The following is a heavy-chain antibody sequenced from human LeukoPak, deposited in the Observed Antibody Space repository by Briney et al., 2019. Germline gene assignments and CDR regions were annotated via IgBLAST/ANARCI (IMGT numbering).Heavy chain of an antibody. V-gene: IGHV3-21*01. CDR3: AKGRAYYYDSSGLDI. D-gene: IGHD3-22*01. J-gene: IGHJ3*02. CDR1: GFTFSTYS. CDR2: ISSSSSYI. Sequence: GGSLRLSCVDSGFTFSTYSMNWVRQAPGKGLEWVSSISSSSSYIYYGDSVKGRFTISRDNAKNSLYLQMNSLRAEDTAVYYCAKGRAYYYDSSGLDIWGQGTMVTVSS.